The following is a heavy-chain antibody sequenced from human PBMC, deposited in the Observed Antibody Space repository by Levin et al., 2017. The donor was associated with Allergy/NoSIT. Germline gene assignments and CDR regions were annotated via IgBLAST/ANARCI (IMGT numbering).Heavy chain of an antibody. CDR3: ARSEIVGVVISWFDP. V-gene: IGHV1-18*01. J-gene: IGHJ5*02. CDR1: GYTFTNYV. Sequence: GASVKVSCEASGYTFTNYVISWVRQAPGQGLDWMGWISTYNGNTNYAQKLQGRVTMTTDTSTSTAYMELRSLRSDDTAVYYCARSEIVGVVISWFDPWGQGTLVTVSS. D-gene: IGHD3-3*01. CDR2: ISTYNGNT.